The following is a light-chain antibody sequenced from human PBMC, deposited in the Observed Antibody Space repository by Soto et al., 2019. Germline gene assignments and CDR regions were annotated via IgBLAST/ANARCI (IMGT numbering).Light chain of an antibody. J-gene: IGKJ2*01. CDR2: GAS. Sequence: DMVLTQSPGTLSLSPGERATLSCRASQSVISSYSAWYQQKPGQGPRLLIYGASSRATGIPARFSGSGSGTVFTLTISRLEPEDVAVYNCQQYGSSPMYTFGQGTKLEVK. CDR1: QSVISSY. V-gene: IGKV3-20*01. CDR3: QQYGSSPMYT.